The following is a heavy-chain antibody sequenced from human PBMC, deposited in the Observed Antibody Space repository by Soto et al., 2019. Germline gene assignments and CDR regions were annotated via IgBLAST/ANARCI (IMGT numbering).Heavy chain of an antibody. D-gene: IGHD3-16*01. CDR1: GYSFINYV. J-gene: IGHJ4*02. CDR3: ERLHGDMVPLIYDAPGYVVDY. Sequence: QVQLVQSGAEVKKPGASVKVSCNTSGYSFINYVITWVRQAPGQGLAWLGCISGDSGSTNYALKLHCRDTMTTDTSTNTEYLEMTSLLSDDPSVYYCERLHGDMVPLIYDAPGYVVDYWGQGTLVTV. CDR2: ISGDSGST. V-gene: IGHV1-18*01.